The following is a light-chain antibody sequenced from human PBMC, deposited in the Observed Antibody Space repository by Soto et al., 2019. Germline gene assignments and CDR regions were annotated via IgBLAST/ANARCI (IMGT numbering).Light chain of an antibody. CDR1: QTISSW. CDR3: QHYNSYSEA. V-gene: IGKV1-5*03. CDR2: KAS. Sequence: IHLTQSPSTISASVGDRVTITCLASQTISSWLAWYQQKPGKAPKLLIYKASTLKSGVPSRFSGSGSGTEFTLTISSLQPDDFATYYCQHYNSYSEAFGQGTKV. J-gene: IGKJ1*01.